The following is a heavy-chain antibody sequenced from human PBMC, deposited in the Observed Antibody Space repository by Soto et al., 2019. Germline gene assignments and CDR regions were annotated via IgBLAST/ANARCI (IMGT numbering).Heavy chain of an antibody. CDR1: GGSVSSGSYY. D-gene: IGHD6-19*01. J-gene: IGHJ6*02. V-gene: IGHV4-61*01. CDR3: ARGIEGWYQGRYYYGMDV. Sequence: QVQLQESGPGLVKPSETLSLTCTVSGGSVSSGSYYWSWIRQPPGKGLEWIGYIYYSGSTNYNPSLTSRGTTSVDTSKNQFSLKLSSVTAADTAVYYCARGIEGWYQGRYYYGMDVWGQGTTVTVSS. CDR2: IYYSGST.